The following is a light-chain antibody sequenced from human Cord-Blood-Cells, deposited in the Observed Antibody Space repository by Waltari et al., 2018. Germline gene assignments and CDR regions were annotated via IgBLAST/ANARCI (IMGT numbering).Light chain of an antibody. J-gene: IGKJ4*01. Sequence: DIQMTQSPSPLSASVGDRVTITCRASQSISSYLNWYQQKPGKAPKLLIYAASSLQSGVPSRFSGSGSGTGFTLTISSLQPEDFATYYCQQSYSTITFGGGTKVEIK. V-gene: IGKV1-39*01. CDR2: AAS. CDR3: QQSYSTIT. CDR1: QSISSY.